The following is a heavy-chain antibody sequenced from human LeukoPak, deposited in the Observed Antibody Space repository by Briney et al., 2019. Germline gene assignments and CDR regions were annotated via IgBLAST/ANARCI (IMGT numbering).Heavy chain of an antibody. Sequence: ASVKVSCKASGYTFTGYYMHWVRQAPGQGLEWMGRINPNSGGTNYAQKFQGRVTMTRDTSISTAYMELSRLRSDDTAVYYCVRTGGYCSGGSCYSNWFDPWGQGTLVTASS. D-gene: IGHD2-15*01. CDR3: VRTGGYCSGGSCYSNWFDP. CDR2: INPNSGGT. V-gene: IGHV1-2*06. J-gene: IGHJ5*02. CDR1: GYTFTGYY.